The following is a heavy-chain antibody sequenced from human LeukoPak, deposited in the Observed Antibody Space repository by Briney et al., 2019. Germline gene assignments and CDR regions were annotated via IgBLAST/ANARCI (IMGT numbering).Heavy chain of an antibody. CDR2: IYYSGST. CDR3: ARAMAVPPHPCFDY. D-gene: IGHD3-10*01. CDR1: GGSISSGDYY. V-gene: IGHV4-30-4*08. J-gene: IGHJ4*02. Sequence: SQTLSLTCTVSGGSISSGDYYWSWIRQPPGKGLEWIGYIYYSGSTYYNPSLKSRVTISVDTSKNQFSLKLSSVTAADTAVYYCARAMAVPPHPCFDYWGQGTLVTVSS.